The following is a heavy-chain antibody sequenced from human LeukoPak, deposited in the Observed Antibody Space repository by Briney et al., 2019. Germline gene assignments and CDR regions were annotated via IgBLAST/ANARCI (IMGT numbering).Heavy chain of an antibody. V-gene: IGHV5-51*01. CDR1: GYSFISYW. CDR2: IYPGDSDT. D-gene: IGHD5-18*01. CDR3: ARHGGYSYGENWFDP. Sequence: GESLKISCKGSGYSFISYWIGWVRQMPGKGLEWMGIIYPGDSDTRYSPSFQGQVTISADKSVSTAYLQWSSPKASDTAMYYCARHGGYSYGENWFDPWGQGTLVTVSS. J-gene: IGHJ5*02.